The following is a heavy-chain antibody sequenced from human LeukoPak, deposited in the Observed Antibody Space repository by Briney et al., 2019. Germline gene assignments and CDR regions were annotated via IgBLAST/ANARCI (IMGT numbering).Heavy chain of an antibody. V-gene: IGHV3-33*06. D-gene: IGHD3-22*01. J-gene: IGHJ4*02. Sequence: GGSLRLSCAASGFTFSTYAMSWVRQAPGKGLEWVAMIWYDGSIKYYADSVKGRFTISRDDSKNTLYLQMNSLRAEDTAVYYCAKETYNYDSSGYSFDYWGQGTLVTVSS. CDR1: GFTFSTYA. CDR2: IWYDGSIK. CDR3: AKETYNYDSSGYSFDY.